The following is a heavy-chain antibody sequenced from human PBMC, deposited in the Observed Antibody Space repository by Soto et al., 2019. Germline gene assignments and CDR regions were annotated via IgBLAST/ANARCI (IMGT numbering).Heavy chain of an antibody. CDR2: INHSRSA. CDR1: GESFSGYI. V-gene: IGHV4-34*01. CDR3: ARGLITGSHYSGGWYYFDS. D-gene: IGHD6-19*01. Sequence: SETLSLTCAVYGESFSGYIWTWILQTPGKGLQWIGQINHSRSASYNPSLKSRVTISVHTSNSQFSLELSSVTAADTAVYYCARGLITGSHYSGGWYYFDSWGQGTQVTVSS. J-gene: IGHJ4*02.